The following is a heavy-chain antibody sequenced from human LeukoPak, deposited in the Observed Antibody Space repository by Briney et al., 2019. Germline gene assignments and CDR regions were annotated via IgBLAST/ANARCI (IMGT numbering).Heavy chain of an antibody. V-gene: IGHV3-48*02. Sequence: PGGSLRLSCAASGFTFSSYSMNWVRQAPGKGLEWVSYISSSSSTIYYADSVKGRFTISRDNAKNSLSLQMNSLRDEDTAVYYCARDSYYDFWSGYYFPPYFDYWGQGTLVTVSS. CDR2: ISSSSSTI. CDR3: ARDSYYDFWSGYYFPPYFDY. CDR1: GFTFSSYS. J-gene: IGHJ4*02. D-gene: IGHD3-3*01.